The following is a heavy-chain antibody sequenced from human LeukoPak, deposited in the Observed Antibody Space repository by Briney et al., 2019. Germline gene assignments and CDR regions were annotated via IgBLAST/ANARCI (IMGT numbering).Heavy chain of an antibody. CDR2: IRSKANNYAT. CDR3: AKDDNYIRFLS. V-gene: IGHV3-73*01. Sequence: GGSLRLSCAASGFTFSGSAMHWVRQASGKGLEWVGRIRSKANNYATAYAASVKGRFTISRDDSKNTAYLQMNSLRAEDTAVYYCAKDDNYIRFLSWGQGTLVTVSS. D-gene: IGHD3-16*01. J-gene: IGHJ5*02. CDR1: GFTFSGSA.